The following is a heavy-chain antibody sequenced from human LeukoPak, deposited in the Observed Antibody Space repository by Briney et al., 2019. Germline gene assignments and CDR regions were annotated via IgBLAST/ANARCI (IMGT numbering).Heavy chain of an antibody. V-gene: IGHV3-30*04. D-gene: IGHD1-26*01. CDR1: GFTFSSYA. J-gene: IGHJ4*02. CDR3: AKVRWDHRELLLALDY. CDR2: ISYDGSNK. Sequence: GGSLRLSCAASGFTFSSYAMHWVRQAPGKGLEWVAVISYDGSNKYYADSAKGRFTISRDNSKNTLYLQMNSLRAEDTAVYYCAKVRWDHRELLLALDYWGQGTLVTVSS.